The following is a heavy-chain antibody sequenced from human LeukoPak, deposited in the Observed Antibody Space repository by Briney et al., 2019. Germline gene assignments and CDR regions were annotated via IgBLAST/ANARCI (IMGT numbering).Heavy chain of an antibody. J-gene: IGHJ4*02. CDR2: IWYDGSNK. CDR1: GFTFSSYG. Sequence: GGSLRLSCAASGFTFSSYGMHWVRQAPGKGLEWVAVIWYDGSNKYYADSVKGRFTISRDNSKNTLYLQMNSLRVEDTAVYYCARAYGGNRYYFDYWGQGTLVTVSS. CDR3: ARAYGGNRYYFDY. V-gene: IGHV3-33*01. D-gene: IGHD4-23*01.